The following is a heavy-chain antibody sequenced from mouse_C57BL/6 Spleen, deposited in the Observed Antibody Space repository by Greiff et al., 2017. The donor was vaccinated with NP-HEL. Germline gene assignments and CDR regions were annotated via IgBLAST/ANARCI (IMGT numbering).Heavy chain of an antibody. CDR1: GFNIKDYY. CDR2: IDPEDGDT. J-gene: IGHJ4*01. CDR3: ARPYSKGYYAMDY. D-gene: IGHD2-5*01. Sequence: VQLQQSGAELVRPGASVKLSCTASGFNIKDYYMHWVKQRPEQGLEWIGRIDPEDGDTEYAPKFQGKATLTADKSSSTAYMQLSSLTSEDSAVYFCARPYSKGYYAMDYWGQGTSVTVSS. V-gene: IGHV14-1*01.